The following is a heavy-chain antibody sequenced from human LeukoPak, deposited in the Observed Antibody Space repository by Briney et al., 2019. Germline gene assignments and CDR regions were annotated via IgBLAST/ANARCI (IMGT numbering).Heavy chain of an antibody. CDR3: ARGDILTGYYHY. Sequence: PSETLCLTCTVSGGSISSYYWSWIRQPPGKGLEWIGYISYSGSTNYNPSLKSRVTISVDTSKNQFSLKLSSVTAADTAVYYCARGDILTGYYHYWGQGTLVTVSS. D-gene: IGHD3-9*01. J-gene: IGHJ4*02. CDR2: ISYSGST. CDR1: GGSISSYY. V-gene: IGHV4-59*01.